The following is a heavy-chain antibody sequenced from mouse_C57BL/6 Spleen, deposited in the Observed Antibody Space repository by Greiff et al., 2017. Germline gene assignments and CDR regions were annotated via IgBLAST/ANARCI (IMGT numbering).Heavy chain of an antibody. D-gene: IGHD1-1*01. CDR1: GYTFTSYW. CDR3: ARSNFATRVATDYFDY. J-gene: IGHJ2*01. V-gene: IGHV1-69*01. CDR2: IDPSDSYT. Sequence: VQLQQPGAELVMPGASVKLSCKASGYTFTSYWMHWVKQRPGQGLEWIGEIDPSDSYTHYNQKFKGKSTLTVDKSSSTAYMQLSSLTSEDSAVYYCARSNFATRVATDYFDYWGQGTTLTVSS.